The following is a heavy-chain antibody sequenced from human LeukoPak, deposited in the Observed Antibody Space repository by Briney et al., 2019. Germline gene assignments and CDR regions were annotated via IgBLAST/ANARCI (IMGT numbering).Heavy chain of an antibody. D-gene: IGHD5-18*01. V-gene: IGHV3-43D*03. CDR1: GFTFDDYA. J-gene: IGHJ6*03. Sequence: GGSLRLSCAASGFTFDDYAMHWVRQAPGKGLEWVSLISWDGGSTYYADSVKGRFTISRDNSKNSLYLQMNSLRAEDTALYYCAKDGSRGYSYGIYYYYYMDVWGKGTTVTVSS. CDR2: ISWDGGST. CDR3: AKDGSRGYSYGIYYYYYMDV.